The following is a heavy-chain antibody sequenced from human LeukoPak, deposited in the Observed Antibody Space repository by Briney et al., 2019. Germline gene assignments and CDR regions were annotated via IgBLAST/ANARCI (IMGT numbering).Heavy chain of an antibody. J-gene: IGHJ6*04. CDR2: IYTSGST. CDR1: GGSISSGSYY. CDR3: ARDLVTMVRGPLMDV. V-gene: IGHV4-61*02. D-gene: IGHD3-10*01. Sequence: SETLSLTCTVSGGSISSGSYYWSWIRQPAGKGLEWIGCIYTSGSTNYNPSLKSRVTISVNTSKNQFSLKLSSVTAADTAVYYCARDLVTMVRGPLMDVWGKGTTVTISS.